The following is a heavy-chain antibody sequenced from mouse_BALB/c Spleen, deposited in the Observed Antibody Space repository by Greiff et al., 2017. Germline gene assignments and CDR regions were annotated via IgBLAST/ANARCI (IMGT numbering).Heavy chain of an antibody. D-gene: IGHD2-1*01. CDR3: ARDGNYGYAMDY. Sequence: EVHLVESGGGLVQPGGSRKLSCAASGFTFSSFGMHWVRQAPEKGLEWVAYISSGSSTIYYADTVKGRFTISRDNPKNTLFLQMTSLRSEDTAMYYCARDGNYGYAMDYWGQGTSVTVSS. CDR2: ISSGSSTI. V-gene: IGHV5-17*02. J-gene: IGHJ4*01. CDR1: GFTFSSFG.